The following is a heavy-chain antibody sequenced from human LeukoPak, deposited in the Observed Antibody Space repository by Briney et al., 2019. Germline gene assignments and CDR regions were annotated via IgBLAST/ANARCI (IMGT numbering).Heavy chain of an antibody. Sequence: GGSLRLSCAASGFTVITNDMTWVRQAPGKGLEWVSVLYSDGNTKYADSVQGRFTISRDNSKNTRYLEMNSLSPDDTTVYYCARGVEPLAANTLAYWGQGTLVTVSS. CDR1: GFTVITND. CDR2: LYSDGNT. V-gene: IGHV3-53*01. D-gene: IGHD1-14*01. J-gene: IGHJ4*02. CDR3: ARGVEPLAANTLAY.